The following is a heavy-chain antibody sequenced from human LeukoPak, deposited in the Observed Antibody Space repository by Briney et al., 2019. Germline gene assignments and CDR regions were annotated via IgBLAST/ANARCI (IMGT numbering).Heavy chain of an antibody. CDR1: GYTFTGYY. J-gene: IGHJ3*02. D-gene: IGHD1-14*01. V-gene: IGHV1-2*02. CDR2: INPNSGGT. Sequence: ASVKLSCKASGYTFTGYYMHWVRQAHGQGLEWMGWINPNSGGTNYAQKFQGRVTMTRDTSISTAYMELSRLRSDDTAVYYCARGIGLYKGAFDIWGQGTMVTVSS. CDR3: ARGIGLYKGAFDI.